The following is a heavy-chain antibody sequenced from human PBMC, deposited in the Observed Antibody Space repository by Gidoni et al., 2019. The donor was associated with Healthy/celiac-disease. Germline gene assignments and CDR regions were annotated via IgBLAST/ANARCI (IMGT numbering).Heavy chain of an antibody. Sequence: QVQLVQSGAEVKKPGASVKVSCKASGYTFTSYAMHWVRQAPGQRLEWMGWINAGNGNTSASTAYMELSSLRSEDTAVYYCARDQNPKNYYDSSGYGGDDAFDIWGQGTMVTVSS. V-gene: IGHV1-3*01. J-gene: IGHJ3*02. CDR2: INAGNG. D-gene: IGHD3-22*01. CDR3: ARDQNPKNYYDSSGYGGDDAFDI. CDR1: GYTFTSYA.